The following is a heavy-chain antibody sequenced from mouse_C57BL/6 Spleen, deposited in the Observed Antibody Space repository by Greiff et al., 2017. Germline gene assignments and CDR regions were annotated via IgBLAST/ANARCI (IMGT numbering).Heavy chain of an antibody. CDR1: GYTFTSYW. D-gene: IGHD3-3*01. CDR2: FHPNSGSI. V-gene: IGHV1-64*01. CDR3: ARRGLGQGGPDY. J-gene: IGHJ2*01. Sequence: QVQLQQPGAELVKPGASVKLSCKASGYTFTSYWMHWVKQRPGQGLEWIGMFHPNSGSINYNEKFKSKATLTVDKSASTAYMQLSSLTSEDSAVYYCARRGLGQGGPDYWGQGTTLTVSS.